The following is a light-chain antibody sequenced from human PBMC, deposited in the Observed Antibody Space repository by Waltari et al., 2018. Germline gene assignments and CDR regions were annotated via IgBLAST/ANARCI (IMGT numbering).Light chain of an antibody. CDR2: QDS. Sequence: SYELTQPPSVSVSPGQTASITCSGDKLGDKYACWYQQKPGQSPVLVIYQDSKRPSGSPWRFPGSNSGNTATLTISGTQAMDEADYYCQAWDSSTPTYVFGTGTKVTVL. V-gene: IGLV3-1*01. CDR1: KLGDKY. CDR3: QAWDSSTPTYV. J-gene: IGLJ1*01.